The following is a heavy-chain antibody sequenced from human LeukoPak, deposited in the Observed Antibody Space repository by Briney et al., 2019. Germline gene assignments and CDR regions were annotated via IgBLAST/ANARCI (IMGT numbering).Heavy chain of an antibody. CDR3: ARVGTTVTTEDYYYYYYMDV. D-gene: IGHD4-11*01. CDR1: GGTFSSYA. V-gene: IGHV1-8*02. CDR2: MNPNSGNT. J-gene: IGHJ6*03. Sequence: ASVKVSCKASGGTFSSYAISWVRQATGQGLEWMGWMNPNSGNTGYAQKFQGRVTMTRNTSISTAYMELSSLRSEDTAVYYCARVGTTVTTEDYYYYYYMDVWGEGTTVTVSS.